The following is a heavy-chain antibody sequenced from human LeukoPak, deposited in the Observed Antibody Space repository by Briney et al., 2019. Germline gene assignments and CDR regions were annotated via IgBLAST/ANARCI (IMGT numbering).Heavy chain of an antibody. CDR1: GGSISSGSYY. Sequence: KSSETLSLTCTVSGGSISSGSYYWSWIRQPAGKGLEWIGRIYTSGSTNYNPSLKSRVTISVDTSKNQFSLKLSSVTAADTAVYHCARVTGGGWVTLWGQGTLVTVSS. D-gene: IGHD2-15*01. V-gene: IGHV4-61*02. CDR3: ARVTGGGWVTL. CDR2: IYTSGST. J-gene: IGHJ4*02.